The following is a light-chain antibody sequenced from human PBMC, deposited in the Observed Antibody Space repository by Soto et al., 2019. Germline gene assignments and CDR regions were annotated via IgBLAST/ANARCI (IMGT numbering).Light chain of an antibody. CDR3: QQYNTWPIT. J-gene: IGKJ5*01. CDR1: QSVGSN. Sequence: EIVMTQSPATLSVSPGERATLSCRASQSVGSNLAWYQQKPGQAPRLLVFGASTRATGIPARFSGSVSGTEFTLTISSLQSEDFAVYYCQQYNTWPITFGQGTRLEMK. V-gene: IGKV3-15*01. CDR2: GAS.